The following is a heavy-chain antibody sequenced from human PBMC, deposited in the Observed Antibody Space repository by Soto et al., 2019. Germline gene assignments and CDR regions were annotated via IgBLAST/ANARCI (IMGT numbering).Heavy chain of an antibody. CDR1: GYTLTELS. Sequence: ASVNVSCKLSGYTLTELSIHWVRQAPGKGLEWMGGFDPEDGETIYAQKFQGRVTMTEDTSTDTAYMELSSLRSEDTAVYYCATLLPPPTLYSSSEDGWFDPWGQGTLVTVS. CDR2: FDPEDGET. V-gene: IGHV1-24*01. D-gene: IGHD6-6*01. J-gene: IGHJ5*02. CDR3: ATLLPPPTLYSSSEDGWFDP.